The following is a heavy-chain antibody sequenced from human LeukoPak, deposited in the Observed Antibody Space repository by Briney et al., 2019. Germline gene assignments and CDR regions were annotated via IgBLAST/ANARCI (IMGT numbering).Heavy chain of an antibody. CDR3: ARENGDWNRHDNLNYYYYMDV. CDR2: INPSGGST. CDR1: GYTFTSYY. Sequence: ASVKVSCKASGYTFTSYYMHWVRQAPGQGLEWMGIINPSGGSTSYAQKFQGRVTMTRDTSTSTVYMELSSLRSEDTAVYYYARENGDWNRHDNLNYYYYMDVWGKGTTVTVSS. V-gene: IGHV1-46*01. D-gene: IGHD1-1*01. J-gene: IGHJ6*03.